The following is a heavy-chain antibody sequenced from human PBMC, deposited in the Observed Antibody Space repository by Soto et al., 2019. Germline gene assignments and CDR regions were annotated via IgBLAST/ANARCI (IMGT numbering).Heavy chain of an antibody. J-gene: IGHJ5*02. Sequence: ASVKVSCKASGYTLTSYYMHWVRQAPGQGLEWMGIINPSGGSTSYAQKFQGRVTMTRDTSTSTVYMELSSLRSEDTAVYYCARDVDQGIGYVTWFDPWGQGTLVTVSS. D-gene: IGHD1-1*01. V-gene: IGHV1-46*01. CDR1: GYTLTSYY. CDR2: INPSGGST. CDR3: ARDVDQGIGYVTWFDP.